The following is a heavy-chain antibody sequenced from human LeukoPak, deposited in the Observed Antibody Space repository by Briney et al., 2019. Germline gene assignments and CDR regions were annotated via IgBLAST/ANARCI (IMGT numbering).Heavy chain of an antibody. CDR1: GFTFSSYE. J-gene: IGHJ4*02. CDR3: ARDPEFSYGYYFDY. CDR2: ISGNGSPI. D-gene: IGHD5-18*01. V-gene: IGHV3-48*03. Sequence: QPGGTLRLSCAASGFTFSSYEMNWVRQAPGKGLEWVSYISGNGSPIYYADSVKGRFTISRDNSKNSLFLQLNSLRADDTAVYYCARDPEFSYGYYFDYWGQGTLVTVSS.